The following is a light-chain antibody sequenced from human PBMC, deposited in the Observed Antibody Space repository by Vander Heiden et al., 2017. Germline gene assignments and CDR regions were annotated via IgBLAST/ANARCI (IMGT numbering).Light chain of an antibody. Sequence: QSALTQPPSASGSPGQSVTISCTGTSSDVGAYNYVSWYQQHPGKAPTLIIYDVTKRRSGVPDRFSGSKSGNTAFLTVSGLQAEDEADYYCSSHAGSSAVFGGGTTVTVL. CDR2: DVT. V-gene: IGLV2-8*01. CDR3: SSHAGSSAV. CDR1: SSDVGAYNY. J-gene: IGLJ3*02.